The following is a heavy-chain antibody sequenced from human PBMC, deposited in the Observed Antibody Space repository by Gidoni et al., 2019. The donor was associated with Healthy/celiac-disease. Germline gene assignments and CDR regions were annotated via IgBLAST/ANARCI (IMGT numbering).Heavy chain of an antibody. Sequence: EVQLVESGGGLVQPGRSLRLSCTASGFTFGDYAMSWVRQAPGKGLEWVGFIRSKAYGGTTEYAASVKGRFTISRDDSKSIAYLQMNSLKTEDTAVYYCTRDLITRYCSGGSCYGHYYYGMDVWGQGTTVTVSS. CDR1: GFTFGDYA. D-gene: IGHD2-15*01. CDR3: TRDLITRYCSGGSCYGHYYYGMDV. CDR2: IRSKAYGGTT. V-gene: IGHV3-49*04. J-gene: IGHJ6*02.